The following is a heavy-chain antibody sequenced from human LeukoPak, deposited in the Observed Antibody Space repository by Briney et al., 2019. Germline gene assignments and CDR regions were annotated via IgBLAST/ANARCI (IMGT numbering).Heavy chain of an antibody. CDR2: ISAYNGNT. CDR1: GYTFTSYG. J-gene: IGHJ6*03. Sequence: GASVKVSCKASGYTFTSYGISWVRQAPGQWLEWMGWISAYNGNTNYAQKLQGRVTMTTDTSTSTAYMELRSLRSDDTAVYYCARGIAVAGGYYYYYMDVWGKGTTVTVSS. CDR3: ARGIAVAGGYYYYYMDV. D-gene: IGHD6-19*01. V-gene: IGHV1-18*01.